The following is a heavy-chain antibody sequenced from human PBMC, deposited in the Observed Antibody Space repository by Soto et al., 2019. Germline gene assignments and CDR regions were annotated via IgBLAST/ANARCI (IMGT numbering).Heavy chain of an antibody. Sequence: QVQLVESGGGVVQPGRSLRLSCAASGFTFSSYGMHWVRQAPGKGLEWVAVISYDGSNKYYADSVKGRFTISRDNSKNTLDLQMNSLRAEDTAVYYCAKDREGALTYYDFWSGYPGGYYYYGMDVWGQGTTVTVSS. CDR2: ISYDGSNK. V-gene: IGHV3-30*18. CDR3: AKDREGALTYYDFWSGYPGGYYYYGMDV. CDR1: GFTFSSYG. J-gene: IGHJ6*02. D-gene: IGHD3-3*01.